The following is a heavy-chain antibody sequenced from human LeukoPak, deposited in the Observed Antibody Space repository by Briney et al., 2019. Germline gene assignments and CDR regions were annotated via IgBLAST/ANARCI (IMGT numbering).Heavy chain of an antibody. V-gene: IGHV3-9*03. Sequence: GRSLRLSCAASGFTFDDYAMHWVRQAPGKGLEWVSGISWNSGSIGYADSVKGRFTISRDNAKNSLYLQMNSLRAEDMALYYCAKAQGGSGWYWPNWYFDLWGRGTLVTVSS. J-gene: IGHJ2*01. CDR3: AKAQGGSGWYWPNWYFDL. D-gene: IGHD6-19*01. CDR2: ISWNSGSI. CDR1: GFTFDDYA.